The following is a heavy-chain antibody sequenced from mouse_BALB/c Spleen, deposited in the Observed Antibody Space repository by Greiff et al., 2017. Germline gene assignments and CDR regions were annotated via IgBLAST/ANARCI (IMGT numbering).Heavy chain of an antibody. CDR3: ARGRDYDYPFAY. V-gene: IGHV5-6-5*01. CDR2: ISSGGST. Sequence: DVHLVESGGGLVKPGGSLKLSCAASGFTFSSYAMSWVRQTPEKRLEWVASISSGGSTYYPDSVKGRFTISRDNARNILYLQMSSLRSEDTAMYYCARGRDYDYPFAYWGQGTLVTVSA. D-gene: IGHD2-4*01. J-gene: IGHJ3*01. CDR1: GFTFSSYA.